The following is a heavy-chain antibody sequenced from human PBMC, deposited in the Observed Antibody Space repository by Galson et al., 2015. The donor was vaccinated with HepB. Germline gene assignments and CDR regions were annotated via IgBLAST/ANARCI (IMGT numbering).Heavy chain of an antibody. Sequence: SLRLSCAASGFTFSNCGMHWVRQAPGKGLEWVAVISYDGNSKYYEDSVKGRFTISRDNSKNTLYLQMYSLRVEDTAIYYCAKDRYPVTEPAADIDYWGQGTLVTVSS. CDR3: AKDRYPVTEPAADIDY. J-gene: IGHJ4*02. D-gene: IGHD2-2*01. V-gene: IGHV3-30*18. CDR1: GFTFSNCG. CDR2: ISYDGNSK.